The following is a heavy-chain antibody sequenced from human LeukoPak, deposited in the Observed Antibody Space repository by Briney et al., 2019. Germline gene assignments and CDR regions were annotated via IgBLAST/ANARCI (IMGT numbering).Heavy chain of an antibody. Sequence: GGSLRLSCAASGFTFSSYWMSWVRQAPGKGLEWVANIKQDGREKYYVDSVKGRFTISRDNSKNTLYLQMNSLRAEDTAVYYCARESESYDSSGSTFDYWGQGTLVTVSS. J-gene: IGHJ4*02. V-gene: IGHV3-7*01. CDR1: GFTFSSYW. CDR2: IKQDGREK. D-gene: IGHD3-22*01. CDR3: ARESESYDSSGSTFDY.